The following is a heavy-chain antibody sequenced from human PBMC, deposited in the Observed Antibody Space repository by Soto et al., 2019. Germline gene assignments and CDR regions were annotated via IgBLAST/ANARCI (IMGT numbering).Heavy chain of an antibody. CDR3: AKDPRGGVNPYYYGIGL. Sequence: QVQLVESGGGVVQPGRSLRLSCAASGFTFSSYGMHWVRQAPGKGLEWVAVISYDGSNKYYADSVKGRFTISRDNSKNPPYPQRNRLRAWDTAGYSCAKDPRGGVNPYYYGIGLLGPGAPVPVS. J-gene: IGHJ6*02. CDR2: ISYDGSNK. V-gene: IGHV3-30*18. D-gene: IGHD3-16*01. CDR1: GFTFSSYG.